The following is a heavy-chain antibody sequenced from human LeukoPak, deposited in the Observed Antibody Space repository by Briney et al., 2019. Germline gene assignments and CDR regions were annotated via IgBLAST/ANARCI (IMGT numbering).Heavy chain of an antibody. V-gene: IGHV4-34*01. CDR1: GGSFSGYY. J-gene: IGHJ1*01. CDR2: INHSGST. CDR3: ARSRDSSGWYPFQH. D-gene: IGHD6-19*01. Sequence: PSETLSLTCAVYGGSFSGYYWSWIRQPPGKGLEWIGEINHSGSTNYNPSLKSRVTISVDTSKNQFSLKLSSVTAADTAVYYCARSRDSSGWYPFQHWGQGTLVTVSS.